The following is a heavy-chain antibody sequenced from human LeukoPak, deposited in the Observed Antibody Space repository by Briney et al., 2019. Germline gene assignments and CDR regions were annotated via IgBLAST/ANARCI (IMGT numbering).Heavy chain of an antibody. CDR2: INTNTGNP. V-gene: IGHV7-4-1*02. CDR1: GYTFTSYA. CDR3: AREGGLYSSSSSWGLFDY. D-gene: IGHD6-6*01. Sequence: ASVKVFCKASGYTFTSYAMNWVRQAPGQGLEWMGWINTNTGNPTYAQGFTGRFVFSLDTSVSTAYLQISSLKAEDTAVYYCAREGGLYSSSSSWGLFDYWGQGTLVTVSS. J-gene: IGHJ4*02.